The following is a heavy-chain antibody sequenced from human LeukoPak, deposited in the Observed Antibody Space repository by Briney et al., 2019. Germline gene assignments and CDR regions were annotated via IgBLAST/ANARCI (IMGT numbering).Heavy chain of an antibody. V-gene: IGHV1-69*13. J-gene: IGHJ6*02. CDR3: ARLPLRSIAVGYYGMDV. CDR2: IIPIFGTA. Sequence: SVKVSCKASGYTFTNCYMHWVRQAPGQGLEWMGGIIPIFGTANYAQKFQGRVTITADESTSTAYMELSSLRSEDTAVYYCARLPLRSIAVGYYGMDVWGQGTTVTVSS. CDR1: GYTFTNCY. D-gene: IGHD6-6*01.